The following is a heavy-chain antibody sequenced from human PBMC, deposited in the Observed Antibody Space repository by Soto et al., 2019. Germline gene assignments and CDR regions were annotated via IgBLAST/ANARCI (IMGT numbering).Heavy chain of an antibody. CDR1: GYTFTSYG. J-gene: IGHJ4*02. D-gene: IGHD1-20*01. CDR2: ISAYNGNT. Sequence: AASVKVSCKASGYTFTSYGISWVRQAPGQGLEWMGWISAYNGNTNYAQKLQGRVTMTTDTSTSTAYMELRSLRSDDTAVYYCATTPLRINGPEFTFDYWGQGTLVTVSS. V-gene: IGHV1-18*04. CDR3: ATTPLRINGPEFTFDY.